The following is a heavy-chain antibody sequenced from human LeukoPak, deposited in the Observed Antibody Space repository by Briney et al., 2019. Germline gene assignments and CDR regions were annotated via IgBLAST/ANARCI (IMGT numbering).Heavy chain of an antibody. J-gene: IGHJ4*02. V-gene: IGHV1-18*04. Sequence: ASVKVSCKSSDDIFTTYSIAWVRQAPGQGLEWMGWISPYNGITNYAQKFQGRVTITADESTSTAYMELSSLRSEDTAVYYCARAWAVRGPRGYYFDYWGQGTLVTVSS. CDR3: ARAWAVRGPRGYYFDY. D-gene: IGHD3-10*01. CDR1: DDIFTTYS. CDR2: ISPYNGIT.